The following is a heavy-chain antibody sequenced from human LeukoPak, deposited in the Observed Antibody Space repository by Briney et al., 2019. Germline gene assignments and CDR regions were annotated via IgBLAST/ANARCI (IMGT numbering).Heavy chain of an antibody. Sequence: ASVKVSCKASGYTFTSYGISWVRQAPGQGLEWMGWISAYNGNTNYAQKLQGRVTMTTDTSTSTAYMELRRLRSDDTAVYYCARAGILTSVTKSYYYYYMDVWGKGTTVTISS. CDR2: ISAYNGNT. CDR1: GYTFTSYG. J-gene: IGHJ6*03. V-gene: IGHV1-18*01. CDR3: ARAGILTSVTKSYYYYYMDV. D-gene: IGHD4-17*01.